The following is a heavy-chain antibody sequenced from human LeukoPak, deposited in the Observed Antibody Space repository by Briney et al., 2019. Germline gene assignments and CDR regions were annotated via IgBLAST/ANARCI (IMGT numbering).Heavy chain of an antibody. CDR1: GSTFSDYY. D-gene: IGHD6-19*01. J-gene: IGHJ3*01. CDR2: ISSSSSYT. CDR3: ASGYTSGA. V-gene: IGHV3-11*03. Sequence: GGSLRLSCAVSGSTFSDYYMSWYRQAPGKGLEWVSYISSSSSYTNYADSVQGRFTISRDNAKNSLYLQLNSLSAEDTAVYYCASGYTSGAWGQGTLVTVSS.